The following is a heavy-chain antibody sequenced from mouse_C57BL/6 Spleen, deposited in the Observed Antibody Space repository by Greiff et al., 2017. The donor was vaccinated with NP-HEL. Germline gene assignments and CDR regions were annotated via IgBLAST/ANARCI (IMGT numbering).Heavy chain of an antibody. CDR3: ARSLGSRWYFEV. V-gene: IGHV1-55*01. D-gene: IGHD1-1*01. CDR2: IYPGSGST. Sequence: QVQLQQPGAELVKPGASVKMSCKASGYTFTSYWITWVKQRPGQGLEWIGDIYPGSGSTNYNEKFKSKATLTVDTSSSTAYMQLSSLTSEDSAVYYCARSLGSRWYFEVWGTGTTVTVSS. CDR1: GYTFTSYW. J-gene: IGHJ1*03.